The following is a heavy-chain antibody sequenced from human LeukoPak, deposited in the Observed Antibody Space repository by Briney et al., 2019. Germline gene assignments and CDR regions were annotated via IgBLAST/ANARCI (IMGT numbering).Heavy chain of an antibody. J-gene: IGHJ6*03. Sequence: GGTLRLSCAASGITFSSYVMSWVRQVPGKGLEWVSSINHTGASPYYADSVKGRFTVSRDNSKNTLYLHMNRLTVEDAAIYVCAKNADRGAYCRGGSCYPYYYYYMDVWGRGTTVTIS. CDR3: AKNADRGAYCRGGSCYPYYYYYMDV. D-gene: IGHD2-15*01. CDR1: GITFSSYV. V-gene: IGHV3-23*01. CDR2: INHTGASP.